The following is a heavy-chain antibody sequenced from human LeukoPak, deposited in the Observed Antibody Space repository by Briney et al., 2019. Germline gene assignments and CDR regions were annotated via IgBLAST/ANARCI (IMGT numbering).Heavy chain of an antibody. CDR2: ISGSSYYA. V-gene: IGHV3-11*06. CDR3: ARGAGGESPHDY. Sequence: GSQRLSCAGSGFTFSDYYMSWIRQAPGKGLEWASYISGSSYYASYADSVKGRFTTSRDNAKRSLYLQMNSLRAEDTAVYYCARGAGGESPHDYWGQGAL. CDR1: GFTFSDYY. J-gene: IGHJ4*02.